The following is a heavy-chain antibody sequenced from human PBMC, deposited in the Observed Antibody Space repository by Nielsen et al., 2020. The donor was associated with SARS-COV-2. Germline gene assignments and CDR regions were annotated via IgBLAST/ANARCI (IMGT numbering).Heavy chain of an antibody. CDR1: GYTFTSYW. CDR2: IYPGDSDT. CDR3: ARIVYRGYRYYYYYYGMDV. Sequence: KVSCKASGYTFTSYWIGWVRQMPGKGLEWMGIIYPGDSDTRYSPSFQGQVTISADKSISTAYLQWSSLKASDTAMYYCARIVYRGYRYYYYYYGMDVWGQGTTVTVSS. D-gene: IGHD5-18*01. V-gene: IGHV5-51*01. J-gene: IGHJ6*02.